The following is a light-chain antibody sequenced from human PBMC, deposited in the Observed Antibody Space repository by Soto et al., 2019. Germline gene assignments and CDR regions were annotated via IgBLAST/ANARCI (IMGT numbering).Light chain of an antibody. CDR1: QSVSSSY. CDR2: GAS. CDR3: QQYGSSWT. J-gene: IGKJ1*01. V-gene: IGKV3-20*01. Sequence: VLTQSPGTLSLSPGERATLSCRASQSVSSSYLAWYQQKPGQAPRLLIYGASSRATGIPDRFSGSGSGTDFTLTISRLEPEDFAVYYCQQYGSSWTFGQGTKVDIK.